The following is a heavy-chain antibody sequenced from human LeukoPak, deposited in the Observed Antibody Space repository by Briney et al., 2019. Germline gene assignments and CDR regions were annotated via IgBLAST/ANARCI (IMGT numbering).Heavy chain of an antibody. CDR3: AKGYLTAMVTRYDY. V-gene: IGHV3-23*01. D-gene: IGHD5-18*01. J-gene: IGHJ4*02. CDR2: ISGSGGST. Sequence: GGSLRLSCAASGLTFSSYAMSWVRQAPGKGLEWVSAISGSGGSTYYADSVKGRFTISRDNSKNTLYLQMNSLRAEDTAVYYCAKGYLTAMVTRYDYWGQGTLVTVSS. CDR1: GLTFSSYA.